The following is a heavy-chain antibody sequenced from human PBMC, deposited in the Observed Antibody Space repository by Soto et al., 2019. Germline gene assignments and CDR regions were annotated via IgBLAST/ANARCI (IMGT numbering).Heavy chain of an antibody. D-gene: IGHD6-6*01. Sequence: GGSLRLSCAASGFTFSSYAMSWVRQAPGKGLEWVSAISGSGGSTYYADSVKGRFTISRDNSKNTLYLQMNSLRAEDTAVYYCAKDKSSSSSSGLGFYWGQGTLVTVSS. CDR3: AKDKSSSSSSGLGFY. CDR1: GFTFSSYA. V-gene: IGHV3-23*01. CDR2: ISGSGGST. J-gene: IGHJ4*02.